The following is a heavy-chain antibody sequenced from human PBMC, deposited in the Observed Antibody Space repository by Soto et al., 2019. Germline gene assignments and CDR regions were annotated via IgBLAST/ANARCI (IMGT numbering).Heavy chain of an antibody. J-gene: IGHJ5*01. D-gene: IGHD7-27*01. V-gene: IGHV4-4*02. CDR2: IYHSGSA. CDR1: GGSIKTDNW. Sequence: SETLSLTCDVSGGSIKTDNWWTWVRQSPGKGLEWIGEIYHSGSALYNPSLNNRLTISIDTSKSQFSLNVTSVTAADTAVYFCARGRYCLTGRCFPNWFDSWGQGALVTVSS. CDR3: ARGRYCLTGRCFPNWFDS.